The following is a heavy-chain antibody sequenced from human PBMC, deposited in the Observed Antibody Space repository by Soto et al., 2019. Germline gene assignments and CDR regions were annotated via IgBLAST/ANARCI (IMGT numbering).Heavy chain of an antibody. CDR2: LNPKSGMT. J-gene: IGHJ4*02. CDR1: GYTFTTYD. CDR3: AKEYDSSGYYPDY. V-gene: IGHV1-8*01. Sequence: ASVKVSCKASGYTFTTYDFNWVRQAPGQGLEWMGWLNPKSGMTGSAQKFQGRVTMTRDSSISTVYMELSSLRSEDTAVYYCAKEYDSSGYYPDYWGQGTLVTVSS. D-gene: IGHD3-22*01.